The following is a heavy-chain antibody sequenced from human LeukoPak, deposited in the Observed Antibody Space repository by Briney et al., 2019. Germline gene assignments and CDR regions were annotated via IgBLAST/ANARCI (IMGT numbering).Heavy chain of an antibody. CDR1: GGSISSSSYF. CDR2: MYYSGST. V-gene: IGHV4-39*07. D-gene: IGHD1-7*01. Sequence: SETLSLTCTVSGGSISSSSYFWGWIRQPPGKGLEWIGSMYYSGSTYYNPSLKSRVTISLDTSMNQFSLKLSSVTAADTAVYYCARVTNWNYDWFDPWGQGALVTVSS. CDR3: ARVTNWNYDWFDP. J-gene: IGHJ5*02.